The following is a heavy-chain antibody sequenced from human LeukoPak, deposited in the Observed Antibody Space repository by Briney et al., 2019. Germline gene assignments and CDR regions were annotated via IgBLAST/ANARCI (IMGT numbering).Heavy chain of an antibody. D-gene: IGHD4-17*01. J-gene: IGHJ4*02. V-gene: IGHV1-8*01. Sequence: ASVRVPCKASGYTFTSYDINWVRQATGQGLEWMGWMNPNSGNTGYAQKFQGRVTMTRNTSISTAYMELSSLRSEDTAVYYCARGPYGDYDIFDYWDQGTLVTVSS. CDR1: GYTFTSYD. CDR3: ARGPYGDYDIFDY. CDR2: MNPNSGNT.